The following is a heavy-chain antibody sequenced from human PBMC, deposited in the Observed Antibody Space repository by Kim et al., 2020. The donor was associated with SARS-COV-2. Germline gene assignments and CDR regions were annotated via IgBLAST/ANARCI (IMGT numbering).Heavy chain of an antibody. CDR2: IRQDGNEK. CDR1: KFTFITYW. J-gene: IGHJ4*02. Sequence: GGSLRLSCAASKFTFITYWMSWVRQAPGKGLEWVANIRQDGNEKYYVDSVKGRFTISRDNAKNSLYLQMNSLRAEDTAVYFCASQPAYYFDYRGQGTLVTVSS. V-gene: IGHV3-7*03. CDR3: ASQPAYYFDY.